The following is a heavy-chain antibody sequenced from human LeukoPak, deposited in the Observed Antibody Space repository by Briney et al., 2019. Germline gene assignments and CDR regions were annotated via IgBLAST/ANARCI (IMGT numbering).Heavy chain of an antibody. CDR2: INHSGST. Sequence: PSETLSLTCAVYGGSFSGYYWSWIRQPPGKGLEWIGEINHSGSTNYNPSLKSRVTISVDTSKNQFSLKLSSVTAADTAVYYCARGREGGKVSYPRNRYYFDYWGQGTLVTVSS. J-gene: IGHJ4*02. V-gene: IGHV4-34*01. D-gene: IGHD2-15*01. CDR1: GGSFSGYY. CDR3: ARGREGGKVSYPRNRYYFDY.